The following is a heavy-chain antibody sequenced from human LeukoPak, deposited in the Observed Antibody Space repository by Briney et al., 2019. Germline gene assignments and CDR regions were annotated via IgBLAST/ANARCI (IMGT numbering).Heavy chain of an antibody. V-gene: IGHV4-59*01. CDR1: GGSISSYY. CDR2: TSYSGSS. Sequence: SETLSLTCTVSGGSISSYYWSWIRQPPGKGLGWVGYTSYSGSSSYNPSLRSRVTISVDASKKQFSLKLSSVTAADTAVYYCARDGYTDSSGYDYPPSVWGQGTLVTVSS. CDR3: ARDGYTDSSGYDYPPSV. D-gene: IGHD3-22*01. J-gene: IGHJ4*02.